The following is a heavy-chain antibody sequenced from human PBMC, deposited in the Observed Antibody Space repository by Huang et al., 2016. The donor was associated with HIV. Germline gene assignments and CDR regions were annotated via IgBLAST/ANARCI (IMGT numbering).Heavy chain of an antibody. D-gene: IGHD3-10*01. J-gene: IGHJ5*02. V-gene: IGHV4-34*02. CDR1: GGSLSGYY. Sequence: QVHLQQWGAGLLKSAETLSLTCAVYGGSLSGYYWSWLRQTPGKGLEWIGEINHLGSPNYNPSLKSRVSISMDGSKKQLSRKLRSISDADTAVYFCARDATKNPRGWFDPWGQGTLVTVSS. CDR3: ARDATKNPRGWFDP. CDR2: INHLGSP.